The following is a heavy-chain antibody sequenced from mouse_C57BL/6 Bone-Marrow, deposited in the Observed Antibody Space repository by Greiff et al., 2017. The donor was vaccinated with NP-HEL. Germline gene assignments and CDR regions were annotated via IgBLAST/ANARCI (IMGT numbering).Heavy chain of an antibody. Sequence: QVQLQQSGAELVKPGASVKLSCKASGYTFTSYWMQWVKQRPGQGLGWIGEIDPSDSYTNYNQKFKGKATLTVDTSSSTAYMQLSSLTSEDSAVYYCASPKETWFAYWGQGTLVTVSA. CDR1: GYTFTSYW. V-gene: IGHV1-50*01. CDR2: IDPSDSYT. J-gene: IGHJ3*01. CDR3: ASPKETWFAY.